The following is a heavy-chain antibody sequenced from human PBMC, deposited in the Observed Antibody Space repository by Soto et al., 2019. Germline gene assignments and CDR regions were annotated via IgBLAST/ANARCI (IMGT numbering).Heavy chain of an antibody. J-gene: IGHJ4*02. Sequence: PWGSLRLSCAAAGFTFSSFAMSWVRQAPGKVLDWVSAISGSGGSTYSAYSVKGRFTISRDNSKNTLYLNMSTLSAEDTAVYYCARGSSAGKGSPPDFWGQGSMVTVSS. V-gene: IGHV3-23*01. CDR2: ISGSGGST. CDR1: GFTFSSFA. CDR3: ARGSSAGKGSPPDF. D-gene: IGHD6-13*01.